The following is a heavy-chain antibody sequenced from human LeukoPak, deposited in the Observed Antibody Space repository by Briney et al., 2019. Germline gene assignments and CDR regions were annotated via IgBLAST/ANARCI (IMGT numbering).Heavy chain of an antibody. D-gene: IGHD2/OR15-2a*01. J-gene: IGHJ4*02. CDR3: AKDRARGISRSYFDY. CDR1: GFTFSSYG. V-gene: IGHV3-30*02. Sequence: PGGSLRLSCAASGFTFSSYGMHWVRQAPGKGREWVAFIRYDGSNKYYADSVKGRFTISRDNSKNTLYLQMNSLRAEDTAVYYCAKDRARGISRSYFDYWGQGTLVTVSS. CDR2: IRYDGSNK.